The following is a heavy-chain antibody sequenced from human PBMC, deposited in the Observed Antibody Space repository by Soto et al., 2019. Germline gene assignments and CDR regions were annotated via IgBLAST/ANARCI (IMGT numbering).Heavy chain of an antibody. CDR2: IYYSGST. V-gene: IGHV4-39*01. J-gene: IGHJ4*02. D-gene: IGHD6-13*01. Sequence: QLQLQESGPGLVKPSETLSLTCTVPGGSIRSSSYYWGWIRQPPGKGLEWIGSIYYSGSTYYNPSLRSRLTISVARSKHQFSLRLSSVTAAETAVYYLARHITPPGLLERYSSSWSWGGSSCFAYWGQGTLVTVSS. CDR1: GGSIRSSSYY. CDR3: ARHITPPGLLERYSSSWSWGGSSCFAY.